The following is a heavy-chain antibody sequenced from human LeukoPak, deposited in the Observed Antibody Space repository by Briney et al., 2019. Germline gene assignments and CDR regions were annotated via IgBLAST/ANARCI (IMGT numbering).Heavy chain of an antibody. D-gene: IGHD1-26*01. Sequence: PSETLSLTCTVSGGSISSGYYWDWVRQPPGKGLEWIASIYHSGKSYYNTSLESRVTISVDTSKNQFSLKLSPVTAADTAVYYCARDTTIVGATTYAFDSWGQGTMVTVSS. CDR2: IYHSGKS. J-gene: IGHJ3*02. CDR3: ARDTTIVGATTYAFDS. CDR1: GGSISSGYY. V-gene: IGHV4-38-2*02.